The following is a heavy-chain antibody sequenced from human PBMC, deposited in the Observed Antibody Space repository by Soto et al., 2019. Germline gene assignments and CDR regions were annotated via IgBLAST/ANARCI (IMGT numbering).Heavy chain of an antibody. CDR3: ARWPQLYPRFDY. J-gene: IGHJ4*02. CDR2: IYYSGST. Sequence: QVQLQESGPGLVKPSQTLSLTCTVSGGSISSGGYYWSWIRQHPAKGLEWIGYIYYSGSTYYNPSLKSRVTISVETSRNQVSLKLSSVTAADTAVYYCARWPQLYPRFDYCGQGTLVTVSS. CDR1: GGSISSGGYY. V-gene: IGHV4-31*03. D-gene: IGHD1-1*01.